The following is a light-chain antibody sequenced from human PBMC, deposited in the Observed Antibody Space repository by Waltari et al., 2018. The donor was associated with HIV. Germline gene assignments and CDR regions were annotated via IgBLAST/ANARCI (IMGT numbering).Light chain of an antibody. V-gene: IGLV3-19*01. CDR2: GKN. CDR1: SHRKYY. J-gene: IGLJ2*01. CDR3: GCWDRRGDYIV. Sequence: SSELTLDPAVSVALGQTVKIACLGASHRKYYAWRNRLRQGQAPHLLVYGKNSRPSGMPDRFFGSSSGNRGFLTMTGARAEDEADYYWGCWDRRGDYIVFGGGTSLTGL.